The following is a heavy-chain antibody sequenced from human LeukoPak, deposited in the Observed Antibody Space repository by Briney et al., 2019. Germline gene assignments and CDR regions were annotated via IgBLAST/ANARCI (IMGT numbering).Heavy chain of an antibody. Sequence: PGGSLRLSCAASKFTFSTYGMHWVRQAPGKGLEWVAFTRADGSNKYYADSVKGRFTISRDNSKNTLYLQMNSLRAEDTAIYYCAKDLGYRSVHDAFDIWGQGTRVTVSS. V-gene: IGHV3-30*02. CDR2: TRADGSNK. D-gene: IGHD5-12*01. CDR3: AKDLGYRSVHDAFDI. CDR1: KFTFSTYG. J-gene: IGHJ3*02.